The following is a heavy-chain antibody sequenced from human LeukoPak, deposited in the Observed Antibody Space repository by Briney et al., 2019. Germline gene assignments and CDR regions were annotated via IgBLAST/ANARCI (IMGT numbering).Heavy chain of an antibody. CDR2: ISGSGGST. CDR3: ARDPGGYSGYDWTNWFDP. V-gene: IGHV3-23*01. D-gene: IGHD5-12*01. CDR1: GFTFSSYA. J-gene: IGHJ5*02. Sequence: PGGSLRLSCAASGFTFSSYAMSWVRQAPGKGLEWVSAISGSGGSTYYADSVKGRFTISRDNSKNTLYLQMNSLRAEDTAVYYCARDPGGYSGYDWTNWFDPWGQGTLVTVSS.